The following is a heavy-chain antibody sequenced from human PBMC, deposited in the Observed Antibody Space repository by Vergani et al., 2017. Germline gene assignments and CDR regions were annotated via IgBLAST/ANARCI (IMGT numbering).Heavy chain of an antibody. CDR3: AMRVVTAASDYYYYYMDV. CDR2: IYPGDSDT. V-gene: IGHV5-51*03. J-gene: IGHJ6*03. D-gene: IGHD2-2*01. CDR1: GYSFTSYW. Sequence: EVQLVQSGAEVKKPGESLKISCKRSGYSFTSYWIGWVRQMPGKGLEWLGSIYPGDSDTRYSPSFQSQVTISADKSISTAYLQWSSLKASDTAMYYCAMRVVTAASDYYYYYMDVWGKGTTVTVS.